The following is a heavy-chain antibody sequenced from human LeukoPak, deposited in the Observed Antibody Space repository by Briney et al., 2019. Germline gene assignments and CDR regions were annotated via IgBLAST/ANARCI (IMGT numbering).Heavy chain of an antibody. J-gene: IGHJ4*02. V-gene: IGHV3-30-3*01. CDR3: ARDPDRYYFDY. CDR1: GFAVGSNY. CDR2: ISYDGSNK. Sequence: PGGSLRLSCVASGFAVGSNYMSWVRQAPGKGLEWVAVISYDGSNKYYADSVKGRFTISRDNSKNTLYLQMNSLRAEDTAVYYCARDPDRYYFDYWGQGTLVTVSS.